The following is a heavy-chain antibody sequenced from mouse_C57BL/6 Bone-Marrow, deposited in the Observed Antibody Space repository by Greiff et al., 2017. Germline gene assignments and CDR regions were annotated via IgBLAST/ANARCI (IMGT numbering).Heavy chain of an antibody. CDR3: ARGYDYDYAMDY. CDR1: GYSFTDYN. J-gene: IGHJ4*01. CDR2: INPNYGTT. Sequence: EVQLQESGPELVKPGASVKISCKASGYSFTDYNMNWVKQRNGKSLEWIGVINPNYGTTSYNQKFKGKATLTVDKSSSTAYMQLNSLTSEDSAVYYCARGYDYDYAMDYWGQGTSVTVSS. D-gene: IGHD2-4*01. V-gene: IGHV1-39*01.